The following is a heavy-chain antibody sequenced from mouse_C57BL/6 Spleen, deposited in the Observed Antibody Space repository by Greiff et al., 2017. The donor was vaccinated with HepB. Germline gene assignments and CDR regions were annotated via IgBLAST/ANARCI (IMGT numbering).Heavy chain of an antibody. CDR2: IYPGDGDT. D-gene: IGHD2-5*01. J-gene: IGHJ2*01. Sequence: VKLMESGAELVKPGASVKISCKASGYAFSSYWMNWVKQRPGKGLEWIGQIYPGDGDTNYNGKFKGKATLTADKSSSTAYMQLSSLTSEDSAVYLCARRGYSNYEDYFDYWGQGTTLTVFS. CDR1: GYAFSSYW. CDR3: ARRGYSNYEDYFDY. V-gene: IGHV1-80*01.